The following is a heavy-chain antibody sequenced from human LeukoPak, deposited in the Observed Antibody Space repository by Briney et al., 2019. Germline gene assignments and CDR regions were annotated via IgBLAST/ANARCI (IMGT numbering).Heavy chain of an antibody. CDR1: GGSASSGSYY. CDR3: ARGPTPEGSYRYFDL. Sequence: SETLSLTCTVSGGSASSGSYYWSWIRQPPGKGLEWIGYIYYSGSTNYNPSLKSRVTISVDTSKNQFSLKLSSVTAADTAVYYCARGPTPEGSYRYFDLWGRGTLVTVSS. CDR2: IYYSGST. V-gene: IGHV4-61*01. J-gene: IGHJ2*01.